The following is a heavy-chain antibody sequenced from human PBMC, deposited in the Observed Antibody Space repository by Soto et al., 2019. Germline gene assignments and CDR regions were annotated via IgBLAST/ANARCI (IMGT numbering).Heavy chain of an antibody. CDR1: GGSISGRNW. Sequence: QVHLQESGPGLVKPSGTLSLTCVVSGGSISGRNWGSWVRQAPGKGLEWIGEVFHSGDTTYSPSLRSRVTISVDQSKNQFSLNLNSVTAADTAVYYCTRLISDSRLNYFYFDLWGQGALVTVSS. V-gene: IGHV4-4*02. CDR3: TRLISDSRLNYFYFDL. CDR2: VFHSGDT. D-gene: IGHD3-10*01. J-gene: IGHJ4*02.